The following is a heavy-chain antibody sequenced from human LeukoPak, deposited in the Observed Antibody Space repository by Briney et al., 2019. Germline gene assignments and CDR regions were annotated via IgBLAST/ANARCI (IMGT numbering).Heavy chain of an antibody. CDR1: GGSISSYY. V-gene: IGHV4-59*01. D-gene: IGHD6-6*01. CDR2: IFDSGNT. Sequence: YPSETLSLTCTVSGGSISSYYWNWIRQPPGKGLEWIGWIFDSGNTNYNPSLKSRVTISVDTSKSQLSLKLNSVTAADTAVYYCARETTARLFDYWGQGALVTVSS. CDR3: ARETTARLFDY. J-gene: IGHJ4*02.